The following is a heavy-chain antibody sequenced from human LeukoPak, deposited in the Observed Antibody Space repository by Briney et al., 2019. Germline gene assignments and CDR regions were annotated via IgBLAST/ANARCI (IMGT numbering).Heavy chain of an antibody. J-gene: IGHJ4*02. D-gene: IGHD2-21*02. CDR2: ISSSGSTI. V-gene: IGHV3-48*03. CDR1: GFTFSSYE. CDR3: ARAYCGGDCSKFDY. Sequence: GGSLRLSCAASGFTFSSYEMNWVRQAPGKGLEWVSYISSSGSTIYYADSVKGRFTISRDNAKNSLYLQMNSLRAEDTAVYYCARAYCGGDCSKFDYWGQGTLVTVSS.